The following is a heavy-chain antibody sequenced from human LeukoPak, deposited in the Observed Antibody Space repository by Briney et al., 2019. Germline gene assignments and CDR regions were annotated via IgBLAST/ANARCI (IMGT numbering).Heavy chain of an antibody. CDR2: IDTTSSLI. CDR3: ARARVMGRAFDI. J-gene: IGHJ3*02. D-gene: IGHD3-16*01. Sequence: GGSLRLSCTASGFSFTTYSMNWVRQAPGKGLEWVSYIDTTSSLISYADSVKGRFTISRDNAKNSLYLQMNSLRAEDTAVYYCARARVMGRAFDIWGQGTMVTVSS. V-gene: IGHV3-48*01. CDR1: GFSFTTYS.